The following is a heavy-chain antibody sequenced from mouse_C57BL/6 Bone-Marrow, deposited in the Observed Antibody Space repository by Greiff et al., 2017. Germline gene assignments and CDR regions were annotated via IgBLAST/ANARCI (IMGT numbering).Heavy chain of an antibody. D-gene: IGHD4-1*01. CDR3: TNWDGGDY. Sequence: EVKVEESGGGLVQPGGSMKLSCVASGFTFSNYWMNWVRQSPEKGLEWVAQIRLKSDNYATHYAESVKGRFTISRDDSKSSFYLQMNNLRAEDTGIYYCTNWDGGDYWGQGTTLTVSS. J-gene: IGHJ2*01. V-gene: IGHV6-3*01. CDR2: IRLKSDNYAT. CDR1: GFTFSNYW.